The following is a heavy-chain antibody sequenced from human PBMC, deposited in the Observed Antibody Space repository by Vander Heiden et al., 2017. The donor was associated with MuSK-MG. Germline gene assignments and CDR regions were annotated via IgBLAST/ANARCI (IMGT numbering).Heavy chain of an antibody. V-gene: IGHV4-39*01. D-gene: IGHD3-10*01. CDR1: GGSISSSSHY. Sequence: QLQLQESGPGLVKPSETLSLTCTVSGGSISSSSHYWGGNRQPPGKGLEWIGSIYYSWSTYYNPSLKSRVTISVDTSKNQFSLKLSSVTAADTAVYYCARNVLLWFGEFPSLGWFDRWGQGTLVTVSS. CDR3: ARNVLLWFGEFPSLGWFDR. CDR2: IYYSWST. J-gene: IGHJ5*02.